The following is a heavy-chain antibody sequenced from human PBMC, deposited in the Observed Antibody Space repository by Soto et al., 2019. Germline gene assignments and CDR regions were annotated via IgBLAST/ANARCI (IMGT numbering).Heavy chain of an antibody. CDR3: ATDLYFYENSGQSFAY. D-gene: IGHD3-22*01. J-gene: IGHJ4*02. Sequence: GPVKGSFKGSRYHPPQLFMHRGRKGPWKGLEWMGNFDGEDGETFYAQKFQGRVTMTEDTSTDTAYMELSSLRSEDTAVYYCATDLYFYENSGQSFAYWGQGTQVTVSS. V-gene: IGHV1-24*01. CDR1: RYHPPQLF. CDR2: FDGEDGET.